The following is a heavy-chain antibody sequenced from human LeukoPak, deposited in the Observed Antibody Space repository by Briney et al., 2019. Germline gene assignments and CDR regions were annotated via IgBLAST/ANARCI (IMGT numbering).Heavy chain of an antibody. CDR2: IYYSGST. CDR1: GGSISSSSYY. Sequence: SETLSLTCTVSGGSISSSSYYWGWIRQPPGKGLEWIGSIYYSGSTYYNPSLKSRVTISVDTSKNQFSLKLSSVTAADTAVYYCARLGYDSGYWGQGTLVTVSS. V-gene: IGHV4-39*07. D-gene: IGHD3-22*01. CDR3: ARLGYDSGY. J-gene: IGHJ4*02.